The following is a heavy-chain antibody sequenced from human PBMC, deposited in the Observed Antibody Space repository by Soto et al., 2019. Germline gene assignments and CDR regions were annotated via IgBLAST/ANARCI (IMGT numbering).Heavy chain of an antibody. V-gene: IGHV4-30-2*01. CDR1: GGSISSGGYS. D-gene: IGHD6-6*01. Sequence: SETLSLTCAVSGGSISSGGYSWSWIRQPPGKGLEWIRYIYHSGSTYYNPSLKSRVTISVDRSKNQFSLKLNSVTAADTAVYYCARTHLDSSSGFYFDYWGQGTLVTVSS. CDR2: IYHSGST. CDR3: ARTHLDSSSGFYFDY. J-gene: IGHJ4*02.